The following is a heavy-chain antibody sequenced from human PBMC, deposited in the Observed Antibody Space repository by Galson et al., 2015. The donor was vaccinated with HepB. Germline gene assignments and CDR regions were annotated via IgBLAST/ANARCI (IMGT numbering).Heavy chain of an antibody. D-gene: IGHD3-9*01. CDR2: IDPSDSYT. V-gene: IGHV5-10-1*01. Sequence: QSGAEVKKPGESLRISCKGSGYSFTSYWISWVRQMPGKGLEWMGRIDPSDSYTNYSPSFQGHVTISADKSISTAYLQWSSLKASDTAMYYCAREQRYFDWLTTQFDYWGQGTLVTVSS. CDR1: GYSFTSYW. J-gene: IGHJ4*02. CDR3: AREQRYFDWLTTQFDY.